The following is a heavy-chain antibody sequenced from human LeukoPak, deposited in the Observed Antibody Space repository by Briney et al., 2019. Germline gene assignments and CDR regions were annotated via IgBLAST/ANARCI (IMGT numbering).Heavy chain of an antibody. D-gene: IGHD3-10*01. J-gene: IGHJ5*02. CDR1: GVSFSGYY. CDR3: ARTYGSGSYGWFDP. Sequence: PSETLSLTCAVYGVSFSGYYWSWIRQPPGKGLEWIGEINHSGSTNYNPSLKSRVTISVGTSKNQFSLKLSSVTAADRAVYYCARTYGSGSYGWFDPWGQGTLVTVSS. CDR2: INHSGST. V-gene: IGHV4-34*01.